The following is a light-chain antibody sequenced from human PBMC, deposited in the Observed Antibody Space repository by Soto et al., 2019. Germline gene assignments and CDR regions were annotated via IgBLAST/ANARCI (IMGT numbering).Light chain of an antibody. CDR1: KGISNY. CDR3: QKYNSAQWT. Sequence: DIQMTQSPSSLSASVGDRVTITCRASKGISNYLAWYQQKPGKVPKLLIYAASTLQSGVPSRFSGSGSGTDFTLTISSLQPEDVATYDCQKYNSAQWTFGQGTKVEIK. CDR2: AAS. J-gene: IGKJ1*01. V-gene: IGKV1-27*01.